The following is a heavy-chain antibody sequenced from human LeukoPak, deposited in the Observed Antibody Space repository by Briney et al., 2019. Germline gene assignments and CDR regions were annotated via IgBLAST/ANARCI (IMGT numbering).Heavy chain of an antibody. CDR3: AKDVRDFWSGSNWFDP. J-gene: IGHJ5*02. CDR2: ISYDGSNK. Sequence: GGSLRLSCAASGFTFSSYGMNWVRQAPGKGLEWVAVISYDGSNKYYADSVKGRFTISRDNSKNTLYLQMNSLRAEDTAVCYCAKDVRDFWSGSNWFDPWGQGTLVTVSS. D-gene: IGHD3-3*01. CDR1: GFTFSSYG. V-gene: IGHV3-30*18.